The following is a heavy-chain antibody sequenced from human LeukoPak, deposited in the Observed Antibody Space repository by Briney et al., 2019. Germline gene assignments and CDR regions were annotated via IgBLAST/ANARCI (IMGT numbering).Heavy chain of an antibody. Sequence: GGSLRLSCAASGFTFSSYSMNWVRQAPGKGLEWVSSISSSSSYIYYADSVKGRFTISRDNAKNSLYLQMNSLRAEDTAVYYCARDRFVFTYYDSSGYYSFDYWGQGTLVTVSS. CDR2: ISSSSSYI. V-gene: IGHV3-21*01. CDR3: ARDRFVFTYYDSSGYYSFDY. D-gene: IGHD3-22*01. CDR1: GFTFSSYS. J-gene: IGHJ4*02.